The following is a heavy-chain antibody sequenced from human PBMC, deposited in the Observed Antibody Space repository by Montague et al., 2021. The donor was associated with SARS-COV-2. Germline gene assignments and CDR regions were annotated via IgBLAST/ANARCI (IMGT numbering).Heavy chain of an antibody. V-gene: IGHV4-39*01. J-gene: IGHJ4*02. CDR3: ARHYSATLPAVY. CDR2: IYHSGST. D-gene: IGHD2/OR15-2a*01. CDR1: GGSISSSSCY. Sequence: TLSLTCTVSGGSISSSSCYWAWIRQPPGKGLEWIGSIYHSGSTFYNPSLKSRVSMSVDTSKNQFSLKLSPVTAADTAVYYCARHYSATLPAVYWGQGTLVTVSS.